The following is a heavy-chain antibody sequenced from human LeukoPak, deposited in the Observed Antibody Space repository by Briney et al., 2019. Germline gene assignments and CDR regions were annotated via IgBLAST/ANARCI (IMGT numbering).Heavy chain of an antibody. V-gene: IGHV4-38-2*02. J-gene: IGHJ3*02. Sequence: PSETLSLTCSVSGYSISSTNYWGWIRQPPGKGLEWIGSIYENGRTYDNPSLKSRVTMSVDTSKNQFSLRLTSLTAADTAVYYCARGLHSGSYDIWGQGTMVTVSS. CDR3: ARGLHSGSYDI. CDR2: IYENGRT. CDR1: GYSISSTNY. D-gene: IGHD1-26*01.